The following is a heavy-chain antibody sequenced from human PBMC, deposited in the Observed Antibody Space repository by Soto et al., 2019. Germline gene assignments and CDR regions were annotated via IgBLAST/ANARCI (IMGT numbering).Heavy chain of an antibody. CDR1: GFTFSSYA. CDR2: ISGSGGST. J-gene: IGHJ6*03. D-gene: IGHD4-17*01. V-gene: IGHV3-23*01. Sequence: GGSLRRSCAASGFTFSSYAMSWVRQAPGKGLEWVSAISGSGGSTYYADSVKGRFTISRDNSKNTLYLQMNSLRAEDTAVYYCAKSSDPGDYGDYELGDYYYMDVWGKGTTVTVPS. CDR3: AKSSDPGDYGDYELGDYYYMDV.